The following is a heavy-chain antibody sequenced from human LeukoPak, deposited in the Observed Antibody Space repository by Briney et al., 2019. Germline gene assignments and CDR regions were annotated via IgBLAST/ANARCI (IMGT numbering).Heavy chain of an antibody. D-gene: IGHD2-8*01. CDR2: ISGSGGST. V-gene: IGHV3-23*01. Sequence: HAGGSLRLSCAASGFTFSSYAMSWVRQAPGKGLEWVSAISGSGGSTYYADSVKGRFTISRDNSKNTLYLQMNSLRAEDTAVYYCASGGTIMGRYMDVWGKGTTVTVSS. CDR3: ASGGTIMGRYMDV. J-gene: IGHJ6*03. CDR1: GFTFSSYA.